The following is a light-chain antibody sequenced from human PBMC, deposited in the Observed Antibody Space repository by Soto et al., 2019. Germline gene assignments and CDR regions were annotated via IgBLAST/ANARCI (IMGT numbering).Light chain of an antibody. CDR2: GNS. J-gene: IGLJ2*01. V-gene: IGLV1-40*01. CDR3: QSYDSSLSVV. Sequence: QSVLTQPPSVSGAPGQRVTISCTGSSSNIGAGYDVHWYQQLPGTAPKLLIYGNSNRPSVVPDRFSGSKSGTSASLAIAGLEDEDDADYYCQSYDSSLSVVFGGGTKVTVL. CDR1: SSNIGAGYD.